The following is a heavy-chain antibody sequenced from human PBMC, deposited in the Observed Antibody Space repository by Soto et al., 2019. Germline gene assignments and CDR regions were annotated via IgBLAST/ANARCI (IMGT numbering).Heavy chain of an antibody. CDR3: ASLIRKAVAGTSFSPEWWFDP. Sequence: SETLSLTCAVYGGSFSGYYWSWIRQPPGKGLEWIGEINHSGSTNYNPSFKSRVTISVDTSKNQFSLKLSSVTAADTAVYYCASLIRKAVAGTSFSPEWWFDPWGQGTLVTVSS. D-gene: IGHD6-19*01. J-gene: IGHJ5*02. CDR2: INHSGST. V-gene: IGHV4-34*01. CDR1: GGSFSGYY.